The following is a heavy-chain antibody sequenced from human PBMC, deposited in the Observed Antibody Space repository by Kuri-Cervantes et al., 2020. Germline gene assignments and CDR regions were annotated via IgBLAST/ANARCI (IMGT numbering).Heavy chain of an antibody. CDR2: IYYSGST. J-gene: IGHJ4*02. Sequence: ESLKISCTVSGGSISSSSYYWGWIRQPPGKGLEWIGSIYYSGSTYYNPSLKSRVTISVDTSKNQFSLKLSSVTAADTAVYYCARTLPRYFDWLLLGPKDPYYFDYWGQGTLVTVSS. CDR1: GGSISSSSYY. CDR3: ARTLPRYFDWLLLGPKDPYYFDY. V-gene: IGHV4-39*01. D-gene: IGHD3-9*01.